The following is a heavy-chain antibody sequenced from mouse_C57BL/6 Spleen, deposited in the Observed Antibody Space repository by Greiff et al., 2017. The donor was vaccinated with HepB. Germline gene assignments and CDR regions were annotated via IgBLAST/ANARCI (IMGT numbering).Heavy chain of an antibody. CDR1: GYTFTSYW. V-gene: IGHV1-50*01. Sequence: QVQLQQPGAELVKPGASVKLSCKASGYTFTSYWMQWVKQRPGQGLEWIGEIDPSDSYTNYNQKFKGKATLTVDTSSSTAYMQLSSLTSEDSAVYYCARDYYGSSFIFDYWGQGTTLTVSS. J-gene: IGHJ2*01. D-gene: IGHD1-1*01. CDR2: IDPSDSYT. CDR3: ARDYYGSSFIFDY.